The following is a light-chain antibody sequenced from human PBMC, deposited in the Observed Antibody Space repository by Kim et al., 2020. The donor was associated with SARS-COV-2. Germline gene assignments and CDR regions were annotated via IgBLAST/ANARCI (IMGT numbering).Light chain of an antibody. J-gene: IGLJ2*01. CDR2: DVA. CDR1: TNDRIYYDC. V-gene: IGLV2-14*03. CDR3: SAYAGGDSRI. Sequence: QSALTQPASVSGSPGQSITISCTGITNDRIYYDCMSRYKQQPGKAPTLIIYDVALRPSGVSNRFSGSKSGNTASLTISGLQAEDEADYYCSAYAGGDSRIFGGGTQLTVL.